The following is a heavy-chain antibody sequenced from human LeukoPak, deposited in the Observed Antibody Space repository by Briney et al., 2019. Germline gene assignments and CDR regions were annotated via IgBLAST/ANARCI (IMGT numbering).Heavy chain of an antibody. CDR3: ARVKRGYSYGRIDY. Sequence: KPSETLSLTCAVYGESFSGYYWSWIRQPPGKGLEWIGEINHSGSTNYNPSLESRVTISIDTSKNQFSLKLSSVTAADTAVYYCARVKRGYSYGRIDYWGQGTLVTVSS. CDR2: INHSGST. J-gene: IGHJ4*02. CDR1: GESFSGYY. V-gene: IGHV4-34*01. D-gene: IGHD5-18*01.